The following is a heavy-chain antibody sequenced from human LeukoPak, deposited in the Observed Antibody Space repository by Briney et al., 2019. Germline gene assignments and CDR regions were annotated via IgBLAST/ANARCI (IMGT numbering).Heavy chain of an antibody. V-gene: IGHV3-21*01. Sequence: GGSLRLSCAASGFTFSSYSMNWVRQAPGKGLEWVSSISSSSSYIYYADSVKGPFTISRDNAKNSLYLQMNSLRAEDTAVYYCARTGEWLENFDYWGQGTLVTVSS. J-gene: IGHJ4*02. D-gene: IGHD6-19*01. CDR2: ISSSSSYI. CDR3: ARTGEWLENFDY. CDR1: GFTFSSYS.